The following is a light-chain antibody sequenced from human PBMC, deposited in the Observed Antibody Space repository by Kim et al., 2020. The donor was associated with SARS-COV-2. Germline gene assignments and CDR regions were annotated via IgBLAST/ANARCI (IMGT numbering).Light chain of an antibody. V-gene: IGKV1-39*01. CDR1: QNIASY. CDR3: QQSYSAPFT. CDR2: APS. J-gene: IGKJ3*01. Sequence: DIQMTQSPSSLSASVGDSVTIACRTSQNIASYLNWYQQRPGQAPKLLIYAPSTLASGAPSRFTASGSGTDFTLTIDSVQREDFATYFCQQSYSAPFTFGPGTKVDIK.